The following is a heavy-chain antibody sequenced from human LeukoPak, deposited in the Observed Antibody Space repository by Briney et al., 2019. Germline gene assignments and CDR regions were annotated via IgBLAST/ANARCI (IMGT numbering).Heavy chain of an antibody. Sequence: SETLSLTCTVSGGSISSYYWSWIRQPPGKGLEGIGYIYYSGSTNYNPSLKSRVTISVDTSKNQFSLKLSSVTAADTAVYYCATNAGYCSSTSCYSWFDPWGQGTLVTVSS. J-gene: IGHJ5*02. D-gene: IGHD2-2*01. CDR2: IYYSGST. CDR1: GGSISSYY. V-gene: IGHV4-59*01. CDR3: ATNAGYCSSTSCYSWFDP.